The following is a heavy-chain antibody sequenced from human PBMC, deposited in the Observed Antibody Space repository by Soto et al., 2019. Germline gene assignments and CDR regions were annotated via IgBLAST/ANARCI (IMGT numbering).Heavy chain of an antibody. V-gene: IGHV1-24*01. Sequence: GASVKVSCKVSGHTLTELSVHWVRQAPGKGLEWMGGFDPEDGETIYAQKFQGRVTMTEDTSTDTAYMELSSLRSEDTAVYYCAAEGYYYDSSGSLYWGQGTLVTVSS. J-gene: IGHJ4*02. CDR1: GHTLTELS. D-gene: IGHD3-22*01. CDR3: AAEGYYYDSSGSLY. CDR2: FDPEDGET.